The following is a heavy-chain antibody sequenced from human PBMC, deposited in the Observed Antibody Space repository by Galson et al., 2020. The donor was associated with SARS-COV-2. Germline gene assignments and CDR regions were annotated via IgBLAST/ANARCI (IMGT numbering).Heavy chain of an antibody. Sequence: GESLKISCAASGFTFSSYDMHWVRQATGKGLEWVSAIGTAGDTYYPGSVKGRFTISRENAKNSLYLQMNSLRAGDTAVYYCARGVQDIVVVPAVDYYYYYYMDVWGKGTTVTVSS. V-gene: IGHV3-13*01. CDR2: IGTAGDT. CDR3: ARGVQDIVVVPAVDYYYYYYMDV. J-gene: IGHJ6*03. D-gene: IGHD2-2*01. CDR1: GFTFSSYD.